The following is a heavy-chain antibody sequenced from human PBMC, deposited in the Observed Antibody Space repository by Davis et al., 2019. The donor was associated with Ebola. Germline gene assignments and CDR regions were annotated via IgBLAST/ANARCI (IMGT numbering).Heavy chain of an antibody. CDR3: ARGDTYYDFWSGYYRYNWFDP. CDR2: IGTAGDT. J-gene: IGHJ5*02. Sequence: GESLKISCAASGFTFSSYDMHWVRQATGKGLEWVSAIGTAGDTYYPGSVKGRFTISRENAKNSLYLQMNSLRAKDTAVYYCARGDTYYDFWSGYYRYNWFDPWGQGTLVTVSS. V-gene: IGHV3-13*01. D-gene: IGHD3-3*01. CDR1: GFTFSSYD.